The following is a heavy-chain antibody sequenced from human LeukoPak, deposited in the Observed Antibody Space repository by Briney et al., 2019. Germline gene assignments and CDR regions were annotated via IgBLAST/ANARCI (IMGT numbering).Heavy chain of an antibody. J-gene: IGHJ6*03. V-gene: IGHV4-30-4*08. D-gene: IGHD3-10*01. CDR1: GGSISSDDYY. CDR2: IYYSGST. CDR3: ARVHYGSGSLYYYYYYMDV. Sequence: KASETLSLTCTVSGGSISSDDYYWSWIRQPPGKGLEWIGYIYYSGSTYYNPSLKSRVTISVDTSKNQSSLKLSSVTAADTAVYYRARVHYGSGSLYYYYYYMDVWGKGTTVTVSS.